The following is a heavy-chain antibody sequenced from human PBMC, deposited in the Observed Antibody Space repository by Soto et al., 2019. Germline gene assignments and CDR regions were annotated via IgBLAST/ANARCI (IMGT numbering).Heavy chain of an antibody. Sequence: GGSLRLSCAASGFTLSSYWMSWVRQAPGKGLEWVANIKQDGSEKYYVDSVKGRFTISRDNAKNSLYLQMNSLRAEDTAVYYCARDWDIVVVVAADASGDDYWGQGTLVTVSS. CDR3: ARDWDIVVVVAADASGDDY. CDR1: GFTLSSYW. CDR2: IKQDGSEK. V-gene: IGHV3-7*05. J-gene: IGHJ4*02. D-gene: IGHD2-15*01.